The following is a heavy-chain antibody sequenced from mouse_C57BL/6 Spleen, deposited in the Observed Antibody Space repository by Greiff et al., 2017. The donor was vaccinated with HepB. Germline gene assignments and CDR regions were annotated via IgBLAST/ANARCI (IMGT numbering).Heavy chain of an antibody. V-gene: IGHV1-54*01. CDR1: GYAFTNYL. D-gene: IGHD1-1*01. CDR2: INPGSGGT. CDR3: ARSPSFTTVVARYFDV. J-gene: IGHJ1*03. Sequence: QVHVKQSGAELVRPGTSVKVSCKASGYAFTNYLIEWVKQRPGQGLEWIGVINPGSGGTNYNEKFKGKATLTADKSSSTAYMQLSSLPSEDSAVYFCARSPSFTTVVARYFDVWGTGTTVTVSS.